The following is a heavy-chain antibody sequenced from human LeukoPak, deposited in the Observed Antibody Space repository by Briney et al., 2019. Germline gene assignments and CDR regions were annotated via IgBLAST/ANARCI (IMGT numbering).Heavy chain of an antibody. Sequence: ASVKVSCKASGYTFSAYYMHWVRQAPGQGLEWMGRINPNSGDTNNAQNFQGRVTLTRDTSISTAYMELSRLRSDDTAVYYCARDYCAGDCFPDYWGRGTLVTVSS. V-gene: IGHV1-2*06. J-gene: IGHJ4*02. CDR1: GYTFSAYY. CDR2: INPNSGDT. CDR3: ARDYCAGDCFPDY. D-gene: IGHD2-21*02.